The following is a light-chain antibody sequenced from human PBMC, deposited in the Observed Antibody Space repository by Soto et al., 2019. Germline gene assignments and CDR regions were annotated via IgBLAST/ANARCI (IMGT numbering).Light chain of an antibody. CDR1: QSVSSN. CDR2: GAS. V-gene: IGKV3-15*01. CDR3: QQYNNWPPNT. J-gene: IGKJ1*01. Sequence: ELVMTQSPATLSVSPGERVTLSCRASQSVSSNLAWYQQKPGQAPRLLIYGASTRATGIPARFGGSGSGTEFTLTISSLQSEDFAVYYCQQYNNWPPNTFGQGTKVEIK.